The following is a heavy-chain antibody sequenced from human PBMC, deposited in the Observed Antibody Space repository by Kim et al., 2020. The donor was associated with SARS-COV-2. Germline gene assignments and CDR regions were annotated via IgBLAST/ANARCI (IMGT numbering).Heavy chain of an antibody. Sequence: YAQKVQGRVTRTRNTSISTAYMELSSLRSEDTAVYYCARFWSGSAYYFDYWGQGTLVTVSS. CDR3: ARFWSGSAYYFDY. V-gene: IGHV1-8*01. D-gene: IGHD3-3*01. J-gene: IGHJ4*02.